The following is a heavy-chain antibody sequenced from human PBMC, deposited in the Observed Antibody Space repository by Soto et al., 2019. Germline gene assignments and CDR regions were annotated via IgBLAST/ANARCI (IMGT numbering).Heavy chain of an antibody. CDR1: GFTFSSYG. J-gene: IGHJ6*02. Sequence: GGSLRLSCAASGFTFSSYGMHWVRQAPGKGLEWVAVISYDGSNKYYADSVKGRFTISRDNSKNTLYLQMNSLRAEDTAVYYCAKDIVVVPAAIAHQYYYGMDVWGQGTTVTVSS. CDR2: ISYDGSNK. CDR3: AKDIVVVPAAIAHQYYYGMDV. V-gene: IGHV3-30*18. D-gene: IGHD2-2*01.